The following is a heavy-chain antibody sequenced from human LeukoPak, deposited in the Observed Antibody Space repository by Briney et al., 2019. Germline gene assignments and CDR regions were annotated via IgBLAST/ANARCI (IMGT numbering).Heavy chain of an antibody. CDR1: GFTFSSYA. V-gene: IGHV3-23*01. Sequence: GGSLRLSCAASGFTFSSYAMSWVRQAPGQGLEWVSSIGGGGATTYYADSVKGRFAISRDNSKNTLYLQMNSLRGEDTAVYYCARERGNSYGYDYWGQGTLVTVSS. D-gene: IGHD5-18*01. CDR2: IGGGGATT. CDR3: ARERGNSYGYDY. J-gene: IGHJ4*02.